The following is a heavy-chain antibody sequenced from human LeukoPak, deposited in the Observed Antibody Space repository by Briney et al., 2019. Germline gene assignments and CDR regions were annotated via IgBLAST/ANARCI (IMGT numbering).Heavy chain of an antibody. V-gene: IGHV3-30*02. D-gene: IGHD4-17*01. J-gene: IGHJ3*02. CDR2: IRYDGNNK. Sequence: GGSLRLSCAASGFSFSSYGMDWVRQAPGKGLDGVAFIRYDGNNKDYADSVKGRFTISRDNSKNTLYLQMNSLRVEDTAVYYCAKGYGDLVAFDIWGQGTMVTVSS. CDR3: AKGYGDLVAFDI. CDR1: GFSFSSYG.